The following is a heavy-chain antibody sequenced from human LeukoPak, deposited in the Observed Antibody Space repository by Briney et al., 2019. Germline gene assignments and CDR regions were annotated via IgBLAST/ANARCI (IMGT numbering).Heavy chain of an antibody. CDR1: GYTFTSYA. CDR2: INAGNGNT. V-gene: IGHV1-3*01. Sequence: GASVKVSCKASGYTFTSYAMHWVRQAPGQRLEWMGWINAGNGNTKYSQKLQGRVTITRDTSASTAYMELSSLRSEDTAVYYCATDSLSGWPPRDWGQGTLVTVSS. J-gene: IGHJ4*02. CDR3: ATDSLSGWPPRD. D-gene: IGHD6-19*01.